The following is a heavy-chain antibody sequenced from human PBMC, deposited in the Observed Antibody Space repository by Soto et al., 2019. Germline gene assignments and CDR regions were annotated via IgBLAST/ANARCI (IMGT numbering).Heavy chain of an antibody. CDR2: IFYSGST. D-gene: IGHD6-19*01. V-gene: IGHV4-39*01. CDR1: GGSISSNIYS. Sequence: SETLSLTCTVSGGSISSNIYSWGWIRQPPGKGLEWIGTIFYSGSTYYNSSLKSRVTISLDTSKNQFSLKLSSVTAADTAVYYCARRGSGWYDAFDIWGQGTMVTVSS. J-gene: IGHJ3*02. CDR3: ARRGSGWYDAFDI.